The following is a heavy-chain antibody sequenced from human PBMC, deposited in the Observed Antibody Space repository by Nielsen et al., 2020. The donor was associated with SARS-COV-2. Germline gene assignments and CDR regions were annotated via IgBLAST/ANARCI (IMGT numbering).Heavy chain of an antibody. CDR3: ARDLGVWGSYRLPGY. V-gene: IGHV4-31*02. D-gene: IGHD3-16*02. Sequence: WIRQPPGKGLEWIGYIYYSGSTYYNPSLKSRVTISVDTSKNQFSLKLSSVTAADTAVYYCARDLGVWGSYRLPGYWGQGTLVTVSS. CDR2: IYYSGST. J-gene: IGHJ4*02.